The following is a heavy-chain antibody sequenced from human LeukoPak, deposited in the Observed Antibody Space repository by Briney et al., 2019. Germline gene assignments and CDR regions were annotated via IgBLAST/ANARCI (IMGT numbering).Heavy chain of an antibody. CDR1: GGSISGSSYY. V-gene: IGHV4-39*01. D-gene: IGHD1-26*01. J-gene: IGHJ3*02. CDR3: ARRYRSGSYYSPSDAFDI. CDR2: IYYSGST. Sequence: SETLSLTCTVSGGSISGSSYYWGWIRQPPGKGLEWIGSIYYSGSTYYNPSLKSRVTISVDTSKNQFSLKLSSATAADTAVYYCARRYRSGSYYSPSDAFDIWGQGTMVTVSS.